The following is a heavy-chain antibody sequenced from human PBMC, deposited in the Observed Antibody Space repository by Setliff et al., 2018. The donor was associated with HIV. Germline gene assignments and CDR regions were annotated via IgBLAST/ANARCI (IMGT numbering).Heavy chain of an antibody. V-gene: IGHV1-2*06. D-gene: IGHD2-15*01. CDR1: GYTFTSYY. CDR3: ARDLIRITPHGDLPF. J-gene: IGHJ4*02. CDR2: INPKSGVT. Sequence: ASVKVSCKASGYTFTSYYLHWLRQAPGQGLEWMGRINPKSGVTSYAQNFRARVTMTRDTSSTTAYMELSTLRSDDTALYYCARDLIRITPHGDLPFWGQGTLVTVSS.